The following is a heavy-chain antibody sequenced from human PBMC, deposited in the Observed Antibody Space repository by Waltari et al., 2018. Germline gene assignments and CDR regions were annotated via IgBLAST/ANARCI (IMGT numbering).Heavy chain of an antibody. CDR1: GFTVSNNY. CDR2: IYSGGGT. CDR3: GNIGAFDI. J-gene: IGHJ3*02. D-gene: IGHD5-12*01. V-gene: IGHV3-53*01. Sequence: EVRWVESGGGLIQPGGSLRFSCAAPGFTVSNNYITWVRQAPGKGLEWVSVIYSGGGTYYADSVRGRFTISRDKVKNTVYLQMNSLRAEDTAVYYCGNIGAFDIWGQGTMVTVSS.